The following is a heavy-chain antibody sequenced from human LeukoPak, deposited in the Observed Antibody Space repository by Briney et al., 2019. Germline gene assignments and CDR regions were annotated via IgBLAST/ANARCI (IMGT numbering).Heavy chain of an antibody. V-gene: IGHV6-1*01. J-gene: IGHJ4*02. D-gene: IGHD3-10*01. Sequence: SQTLSLTCAISGDSVSSNSAAWNWIRQSPSRGLEWPGRTYYRSKWYNDYAVSVKSRITINPDTSKNQFSLQLNSVTPEDTAVYYCARVHHYYGSGSYYTFDDWGQGTLVTVSS. CDR2: TYYRSKWYN. CDR3: ARVHHYYGSGSYYTFDD. CDR1: GDSVSSNSAA.